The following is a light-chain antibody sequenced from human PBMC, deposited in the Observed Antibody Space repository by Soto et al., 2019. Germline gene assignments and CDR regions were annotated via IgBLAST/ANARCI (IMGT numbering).Light chain of an antibody. Sequence: DIVMTQTPLSLSVTPGQPASISCKSSQSLLHSDGKTYLYWYLQKPGQPPQLLIYEVSNRFSGVXDXXRRGGSGTDFSLRFSRVEAEGVGVYYCLQRRQLPRTFGGGTKVEIK. CDR3: LQRRQLPRT. V-gene: IGKV2D-29*01. J-gene: IGKJ4*01. CDR1: QSLLHSDGKTY. CDR2: EVS.